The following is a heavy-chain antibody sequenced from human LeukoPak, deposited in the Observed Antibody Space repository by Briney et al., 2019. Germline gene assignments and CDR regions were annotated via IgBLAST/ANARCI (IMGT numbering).Heavy chain of an antibody. D-gene: IGHD3-10*01. CDR1: GFTFSSYS. J-gene: IGHJ4*02. CDR3: AKESRYYYGSGSFSSQFDY. CDR2: ISDSGDIT. Sequence: GGSLRLSCAASGFTFSSYSMSWVRQAPGKGLEWVSRISDSGDITYYADSVKGRFTISRDNSKNTLYLQMNSLRAEDTAVYYCAKESRYYYGSGSFSSQFDYWGQGNLVTVSS. V-gene: IGHV3-23*01.